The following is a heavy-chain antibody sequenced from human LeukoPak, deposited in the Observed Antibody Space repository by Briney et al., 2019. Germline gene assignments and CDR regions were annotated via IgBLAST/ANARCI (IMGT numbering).Heavy chain of an antibody. CDR2: IYYSGST. D-gene: IGHD3-10*01. V-gene: IGHV4-30-4*01. J-gene: IGHJ4*02. CDR1: GGSISSGDYF. Sequence: PSETLSLTCTVSGGSISSGDYFWSWIRQPPGKGLEWIGYIYYSGSTYYNPSLKTRVTMSVDTSKNHFSLKLSSVTAADTAVYYCARAPYYYASGSYYQRARHFDYWGQGTLVTVSS. CDR3: ARAPYYYASGSYYQRARHFDY.